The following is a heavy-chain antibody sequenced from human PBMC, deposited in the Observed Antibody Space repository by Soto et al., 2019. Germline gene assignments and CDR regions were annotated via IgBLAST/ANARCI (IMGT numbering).Heavy chain of an antibody. D-gene: IGHD2-2*01. CDR2: ISAYNGNT. V-gene: IGHV1-18*01. J-gene: IGHJ6*02. Sequence: QVQLVQSGAEVKKPGASVKVSCKASGYTFTSYGISWVRQAPGQGLEWMGWISAYNGNTNYAQKLQGRVTMTTDTSTSTAYMELRSLRSDDTAVYYCAREGPIVVVPAAMGGGYYYYYGMDVWGQGTTVTVSS. CDR3: AREGPIVVVPAAMGGGYYYYYGMDV. CDR1: GYTFTSYG.